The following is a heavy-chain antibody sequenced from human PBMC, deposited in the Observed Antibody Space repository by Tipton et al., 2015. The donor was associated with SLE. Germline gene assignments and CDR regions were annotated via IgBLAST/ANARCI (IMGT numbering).Heavy chain of an antibody. CDR1: GGSISSYY. Sequence: TLSLTCTVSGGSISSYYWSWIRQPPGKGLEWIGYIYYSGSTNYNPSLKSRVTISVDTSKIQFSLKLSSVTAADTAVYYCARVLYSSSCSAYWGQGTLVAVAS. J-gene: IGHJ4*02. V-gene: IGHV4-59*01. CDR3: ARVLYSSSCSAY. CDR2: IYYSGST. D-gene: IGHD6-6*01.